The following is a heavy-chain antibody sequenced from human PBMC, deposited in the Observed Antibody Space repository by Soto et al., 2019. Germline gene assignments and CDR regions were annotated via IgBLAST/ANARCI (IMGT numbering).Heavy chain of an antibody. CDR2: IIPIFGTA. Sequence: SVKVSCKASGGTFSSYAISWVRQAPGQGLEWMGGIIPIFGTANYAQKFQGRVTITADKSTTTAYMELRSLRSDDTAVYYCARPYDSSQSPRFDYWGQGTLVTVSS. V-gene: IGHV1-69*06. J-gene: IGHJ4*02. D-gene: IGHD3-22*01. CDR3: ARPYDSSQSPRFDY. CDR1: GGTFSSYA.